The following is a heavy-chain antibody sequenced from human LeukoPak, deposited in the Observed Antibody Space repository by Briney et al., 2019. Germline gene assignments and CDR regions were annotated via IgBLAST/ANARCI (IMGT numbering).Heavy chain of an antibody. CDR2: IWYDGSIK. J-gene: IGHJ4*02. D-gene: IGHD3-10*01. CDR1: GFIFSTYG. Sequence: GGSLRLSCAASGFIFSTYGMHWVRQAPGKGPEWVAVIWYDGSIKYYADSVKDRFTISRDNSKNTLYLQMNSLRAEDTGVYYCAGAVGPYDYWGQGTLVTVSS. V-gene: IGHV3-33*01. CDR3: AGAVGPYDY.